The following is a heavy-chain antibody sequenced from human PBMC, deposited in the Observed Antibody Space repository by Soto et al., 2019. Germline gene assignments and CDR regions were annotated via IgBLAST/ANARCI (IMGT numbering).Heavy chain of an antibody. V-gene: IGHV4-59*08. CDR3: ARHGFGSLHGLVDV. J-gene: IGHJ6*02. CDR1: GGSITNYY. Sequence: QVQLQESGPGLVKPSETLSLTYTVSGGSITNYYCSWFRQPPGKGLEWIGYIQYNGYSAYNLSLKRLVTMSMDTSKTQFSLMLESVTATDTAVYYCARHGFGSLHGLVDVWGQGTTVIVSS. CDR2: IQYNGYS. D-gene: IGHD3-10*01.